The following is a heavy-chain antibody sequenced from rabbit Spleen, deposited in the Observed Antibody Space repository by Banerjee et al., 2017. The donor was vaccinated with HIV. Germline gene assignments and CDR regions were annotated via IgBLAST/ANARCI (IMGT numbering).Heavy chain of an antibody. D-gene: IGHD4-1*01. Sequence: QEQLEESGGDLVQPEGSLTLTCKASGFSFTGNYWMSWVRQAPGKGLEWIGCIYPDTYTGTYYASWAKGRFTISKTSSTTVTLQMTSLTVADTATYFCARETSGGWGVVLYYFRLWGQGTLVTVS. CDR1: GFSFTGNYW. J-gene: IGHJ4*01. V-gene: IGHV1S45*01. CDR3: ARETSGGWGVVLYYFRL. CDR2: IYPDTYTGT.